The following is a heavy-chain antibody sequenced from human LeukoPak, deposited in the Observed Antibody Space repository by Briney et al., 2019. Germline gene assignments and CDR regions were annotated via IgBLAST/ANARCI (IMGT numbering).Heavy chain of an antibody. V-gene: IGHV3-21*06. D-gene: IGHD3-10*01. J-gene: IGHJ3*02. CDR2: TATSGRYV. CDR1: GFTFNNYG. CDR3: ARGRSITLLRGVAMSDGFDI. Sequence: GVSLRLSCAASGFTFNNYGMNWVRQAPGKGLEWVSFTATSGRYVYYGDSVKGRFTISRDNAKNLLFLQMNGLRAEDTALYYCARGRSITLLRGVAMSDGFDIWGQGAMVAVSS.